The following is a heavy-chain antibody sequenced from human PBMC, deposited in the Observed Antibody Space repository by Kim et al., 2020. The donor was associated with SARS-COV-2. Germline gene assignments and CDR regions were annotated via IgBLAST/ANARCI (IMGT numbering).Heavy chain of an antibody. V-gene: IGHV1-18*01. CDR3: ARERGPLLLYYYGMDV. Sequence: KLQGRVTMTTDTSTSTAYMELRSLRSDDTAVYYCARERGPLLLYYYGMDVWGQGTTVTVSS. D-gene: IGHD2-15*01. J-gene: IGHJ6*02.